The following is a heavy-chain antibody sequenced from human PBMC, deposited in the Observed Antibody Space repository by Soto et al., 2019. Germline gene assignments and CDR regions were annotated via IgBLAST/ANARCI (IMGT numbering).Heavy chain of an antibody. CDR2: IYYTGTT. CDR1: GGSISSYY. D-gene: IGHD3-3*01. J-gene: IGHJ4*02. CDR3: ARGPNSDFWSGYFRG. Sequence: SETLSLTCTVSGGSISSYYWSWIRQPPGKGLEWIGYIYYTGTTNYNPSLKSRVTISVDTSRNQFSLKLRSVTPADTAVYYCARGPNSDFWSGYFRGWGQGALVTVYS. V-gene: IGHV4-59*01.